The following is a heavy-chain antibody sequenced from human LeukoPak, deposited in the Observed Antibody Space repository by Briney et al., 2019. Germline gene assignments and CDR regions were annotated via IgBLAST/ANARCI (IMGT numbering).Heavy chain of an antibody. CDR1: GFTFSSYA. CDR3: ARDSADLIFGVAHDAFDI. J-gene: IGHJ3*02. Sequence: PGGSLRLSCAASGFTFSSYAMHWVRQAPGKGLEWVAVISYDGSNKYYADSVKGRFTISRDNSKNTLYLQMNSLRAEDTAVYYCARDSADLIFGVAHDAFDIWGQGTMVTVSS. CDR2: ISYDGSNK. V-gene: IGHV3-30-3*01. D-gene: IGHD3-3*01.